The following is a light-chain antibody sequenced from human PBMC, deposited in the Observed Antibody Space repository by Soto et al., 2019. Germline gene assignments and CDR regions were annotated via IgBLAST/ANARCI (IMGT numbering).Light chain of an antibody. CDR3: SSYTSSSTLA. V-gene: IGLV2-14*01. CDR2: DVS. CDR1: SSDVGGYNY. J-gene: IGLJ2*01. Sequence: QSALTQPASVSGSPGQSITISCTGTSSDVGGYNYVSWYQQHPGKAPKLMIYDVSNRPSGVSNRFSGSKSGNTASLTISGLQAEDEADYYCSSYTSSSTLAIAGGTQLTV.